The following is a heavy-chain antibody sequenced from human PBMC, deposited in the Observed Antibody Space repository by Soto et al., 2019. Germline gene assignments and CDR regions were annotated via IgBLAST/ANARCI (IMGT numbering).Heavy chain of an antibody. CDR3: ARKDIAGNSVDF. Sequence: GESLRLSCKAAGYSFTTYWIGWVSQMPGKGLEWMGIIYPGDSDTRYSPSFQGQVTISADKSISTAYLQWSSLKASDSAMFYCARKDIAGNSVDFWGQGTLVPVSS. CDR2: IYPGDSDT. J-gene: IGHJ4*02. CDR1: GYSFTTYW. D-gene: IGHD6-13*01. V-gene: IGHV5-51*01.